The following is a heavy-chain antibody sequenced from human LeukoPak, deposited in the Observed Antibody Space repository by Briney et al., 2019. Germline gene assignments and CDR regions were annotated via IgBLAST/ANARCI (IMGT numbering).Heavy chain of an antibody. CDR2: ISYDGSNK. D-gene: IGHD6-6*01. Sequence: GGSLRLSCAASGFTFSSYAMHWVRQAPGKGLEWVAVISYDGSNKYYADSVKGRFTISRDNSKNTLYLQMNSLRAEDTAVYYCARVPFEYSSSWYFDYWGQGTLVTVSS. V-gene: IGHV3-30-3*01. CDR1: GFTFSSYA. CDR3: ARVPFEYSSSWYFDY. J-gene: IGHJ4*02.